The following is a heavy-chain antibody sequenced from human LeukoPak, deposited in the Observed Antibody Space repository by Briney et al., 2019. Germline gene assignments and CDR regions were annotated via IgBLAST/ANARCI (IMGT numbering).Heavy chain of an antibody. CDR2: ISSSSSYI. CDR3: ARGYYYDSSGYYYFDY. D-gene: IGHD3-22*01. J-gene: IGHJ4*02. V-gene: IGHV3-21*01. Sequence: GGSLRLSCAASGFTFSSYSMNWVRQAPGKGLEWVSSISSSSSYIYYADSVKGRFTISRDNAKNSLYLQMNSLRAEDTAVYYCARGYYYDSSGYYYFDYWGQGTLVTVSS. CDR1: GFTFSSYS.